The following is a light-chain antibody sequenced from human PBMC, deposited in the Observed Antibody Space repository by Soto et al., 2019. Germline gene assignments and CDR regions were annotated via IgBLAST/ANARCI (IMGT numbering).Light chain of an antibody. CDR1: QSVSSN. Sequence: EIVMTQSPATLSVSPGERATLSCRASQSVSSNLAWYQQKPGQAPRLLIYGASIRATGIPARFSGSGSGTAVTLTISSLQSNDFEVYYGQQYNNWLTFGGGTKVEIK. CDR3: QQYNNWLT. J-gene: IGKJ4*01. V-gene: IGKV3-15*01. CDR2: GAS.